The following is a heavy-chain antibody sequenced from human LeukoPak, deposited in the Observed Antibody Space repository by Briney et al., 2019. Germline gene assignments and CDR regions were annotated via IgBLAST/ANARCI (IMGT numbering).Heavy chain of an antibody. V-gene: IGHV4-4*07. J-gene: IGHJ4*02. D-gene: IGHD5-12*01. CDR1: GGSINSYY. Sequence: SETLSLTCTVSGGSINSYYWSWIRQPAGKGLDWIGRIYSIGTTDYNPSLKSRVTMSVDTSKNQFSLKLSSVTAADTAVYYCARTRYSGYDPFDYWGQGTLVTVSS. CDR2: IYSIGTT. CDR3: ARTRYSGYDPFDY.